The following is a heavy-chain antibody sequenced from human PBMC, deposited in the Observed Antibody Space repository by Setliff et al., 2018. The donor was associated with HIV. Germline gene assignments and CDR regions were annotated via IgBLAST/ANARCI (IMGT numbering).Heavy chain of an antibody. CDR3: ARSQWLPTRYYYYYMDV. Sequence: SVKVSCKISGDTFSKYGISWVRQVPGQGLEWMGLLIPVLGTSNYAQKFGGRVTLSADESTSTFYLELISLTSDDTAVYYCARSQWLPTRYYYYYMDVWGKGTTVTVSS. J-gene: IGHJ6*03. CDR2: LIPVLGTS. CDR1: GDTFSKYG. D-gene: IGHD6-19*01. V-gene: IGHV1-69*11.